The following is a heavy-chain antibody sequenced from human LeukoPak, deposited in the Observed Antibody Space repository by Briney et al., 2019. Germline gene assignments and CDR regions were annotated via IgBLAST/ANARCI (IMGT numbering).Heavy chain of an antibody. Sequence: PSETLSLTCTVSGSGYSISGGYYWGWIRQPPGKGLEWIGSIYHSGSTYYNPSLKSRVTISLDMSKNQFSLRLNSVTAADTAVYFCAGQFDSSGSYFYWGQGTPVTVSS. CDR2: IYHSGST. CDR3: AGQFDSSGSYFY. CDR1: GSGYSISGGYY. J-gene: IGHJ4*02. D-gene: IGHD3-22*01. V-gene: IGHV4-38-2*02.